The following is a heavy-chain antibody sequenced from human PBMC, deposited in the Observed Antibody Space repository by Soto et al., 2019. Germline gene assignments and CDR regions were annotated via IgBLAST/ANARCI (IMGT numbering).Heavy chain of an antibody. J-gene: IGHJ4*02. V-gene: IGHV4-30-2*01. CDR1: GGSIISGAYS. CDR3: ARVPDY. CDR2: IYHGGST. Sequence: PSETLSLTCAVSGGSIISGAYSWGWIRQPPGKGLEWIGYIYHGGSTYYNPSLKSRVTISVDRSKNQFSLKLSSVTAADTAVYYCARVPDYWGQGTLVTVSS.